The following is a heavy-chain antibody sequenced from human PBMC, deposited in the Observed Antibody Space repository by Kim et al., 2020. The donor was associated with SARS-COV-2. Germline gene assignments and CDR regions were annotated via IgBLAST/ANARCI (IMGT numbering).Heavy chain of an antibody. D-gene: IGHD3-22*01. V-gene: IGHV3-30*04. CDR3: ARDELEYYDGSGYYYG. Sequence: GGSLRLSCAASGFTFSSYAMHWVRQAPGKGLEWVAVISYDGSSKFYADSVKGRFTISRDNSKNTLYLQMNSLRAGDTAVYYCARDELEYYDGSGYYYG. CDR2: ISYDGSSK. J-gene: IGHJ6*01. CDR1: GFTFSSYA.